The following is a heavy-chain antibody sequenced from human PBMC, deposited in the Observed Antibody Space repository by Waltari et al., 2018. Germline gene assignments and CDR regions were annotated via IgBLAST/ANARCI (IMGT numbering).Heavy chain of an antibody. CDR3: ARTRHYYGSGSTDAFDI. J-gene: IGHJ3*02. CDR1: GYTFTGYY. V-gene: IGHV1-2*02. D-gene: IGHD3-10*01. CDR2: INPNSGGT. Sequence: QVQLVQSGAEVKKPGASVKVSCKASGYTFTGYYMHWVRQAPGQGLEWMGWINPNSGGTNYAQKLQGRVTMTRDTSISTAYMELSRLRSDDTAVYYCARTRHYYGSGSTDAFDIWGQGTMVTVSS.